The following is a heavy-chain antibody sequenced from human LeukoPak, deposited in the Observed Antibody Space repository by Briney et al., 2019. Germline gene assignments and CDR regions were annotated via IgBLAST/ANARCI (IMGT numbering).Heavy chain of an antibody. CDR2: ISGIGSST. CDR1: RFTFSSDA. CDR3: AARRPRAVAGPSDY. D-gene: IGHD6-19*01. J-gene: IGHJ4*02. V-gene: IGHV3-23*01. Sequence: GGSLRLSCVPSRFTFSSDAMGWVRQAPGKGLEWVSTISGIGSSTYYADSVKGRFTISRDSSKNTLYLQMNSLRAEDTAVYYCAARRPRAVAGPSDYWGQGTLVTVSS.